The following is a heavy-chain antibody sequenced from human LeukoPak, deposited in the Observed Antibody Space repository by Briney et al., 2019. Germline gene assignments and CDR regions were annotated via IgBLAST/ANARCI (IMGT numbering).Heavy chain of an antibody. D-gene: IGHD4-17*01. CDR2: ISGDGITT. Sequence: GGSLRLSCSASGFTFSGFAMHWVRQAPGKGLQYVSAISGDGITTYHADSVKGRFTISRDNSKNTLYLQMNSLRAEDTAVYYCAKARNGDPPYYFDYWGQGTLVTVSS. CDR1: GFTFSGFA. CDR3: AKARNGDPPYYFDY. J-gene: IGHJ4*02. V-gene: IGHV3-64*04.